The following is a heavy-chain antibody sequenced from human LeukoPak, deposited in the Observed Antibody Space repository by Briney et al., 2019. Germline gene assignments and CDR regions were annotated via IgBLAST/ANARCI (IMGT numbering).Heavy chain of an antibody. D-gene: IGHD6-19*01. J-gene: IGHJ5*02. V-gene: IGHV1-18*01. CDR2: ISAYNGNT. CDR3: ARGDGSGWYRDKNWFDP. CDR1: GYTFTSYG. Sequence: ASVKVSCKASGYTFTSYGISWVRQAPGQGLEWMGWISAYNGNTNYAQKLQGRVTMTTDTSTSTAYMELRSLRSDDTAVYYCARGDGSGWYRDKNWFDPWGQGTLVTVSS.